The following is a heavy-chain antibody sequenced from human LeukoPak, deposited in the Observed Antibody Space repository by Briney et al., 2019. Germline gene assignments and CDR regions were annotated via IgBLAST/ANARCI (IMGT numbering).Heavy chain of an antibody. CDR3: AGGYYYYMDV. CDR2: LTESGRT. V-gene: IGHV4-34*01. CDR1: GGSFSGYF. J-gene: IGHJ6*03. Sequence: SETLSLTCAVYGGSFSGYFWSWIRQPPGKGLEWIGELTESGRTSYNPSLKSRVTIAEDTSKNQFSLKLSSVTAADTAVYYCAGGYYYYMDVWGKGTTVTVSS.